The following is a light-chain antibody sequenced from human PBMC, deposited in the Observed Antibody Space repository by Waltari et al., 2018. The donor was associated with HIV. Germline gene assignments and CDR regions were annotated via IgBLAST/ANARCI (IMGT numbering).Light chain of an antibody. V-gene: IGLV1-44*01. CDR2: SNN. CDR1: SSNLGSNT. J-gene: IGLJ3*02. Sequence: QSVLTQPPSASGTPGQRVTISCSGSSSNLGSNTVNWYQQLPGTAPKLLIYSNNQRPSGVPDRFSGSKSGTSASLAISGLQSEDEADYYSAAWDDSLNGWVFGGGTKLTVL. CDR3: AAWDDSLNGWV.